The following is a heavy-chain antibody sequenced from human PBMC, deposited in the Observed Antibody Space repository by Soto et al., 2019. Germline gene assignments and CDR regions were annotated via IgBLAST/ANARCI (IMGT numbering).Heavy chain of an antibody. CDR3: ASVRMITFGGVIVWPD. Sequence: PSETLSLTCAVSGGSFSGYYWSWIRQTPGKGLEWIGEINHSGSTNYNPSRKSRVTISVDTSKNQLSLKLSSVTAADTAVYYCASVRMITFGGVIVWPDWGQGTLVTVSS. CDR1: GGSFSGYY. V-gene: IGHV4-34*01. D-gene: IGHD3-16*02. CDR2: INHSGST. J-gene: IGHJ4*02.